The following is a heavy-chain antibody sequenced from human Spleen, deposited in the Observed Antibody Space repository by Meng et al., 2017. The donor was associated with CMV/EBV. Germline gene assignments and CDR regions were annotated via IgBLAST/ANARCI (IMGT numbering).Heavy chain of an antibody. Sequence: GESLKISCVGSGFTFEDYGMGWVRQGPGKGLEWVSGIHGKGRSSGYVDSVKGRFSISRDNSKNTLYLQMNSLRAEDTAVYYCAKLVVYWGQGTLVTVSS. CDR2: IHGKGRSS. CDR3: AKLVVY. V-gene: IGHV3-20*04. CDR1: GFTFEDYG. J-gene: IGHJ4*02. D-gene: IGHD3-3*02.